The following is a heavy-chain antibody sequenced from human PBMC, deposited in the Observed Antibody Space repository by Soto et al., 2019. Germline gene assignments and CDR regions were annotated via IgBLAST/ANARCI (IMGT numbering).Heavy chain of an antibody. D-gene: IGHD3-22*01. CDR1: GFTLSSYS. V-gene: IGHV3-48*01. Sequence: EVQLVESGGGLVQPGGSLRLSCAASGFTLSSYSMNWVRQAPGKGLEWVSYISSSSSTIYYADSVKGRFTISRDNAKNSLYLLMNSLRAEDTAVYYCARGAYYYDSSGLSYWGQGTLVTVSS. CDR2: ISSSSSTI. J-gene: IGHJ4*02. CDR3: ARGAYYYDSSGLSY.